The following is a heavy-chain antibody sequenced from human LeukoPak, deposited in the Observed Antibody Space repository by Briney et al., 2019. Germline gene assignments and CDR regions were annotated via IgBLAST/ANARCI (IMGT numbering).Heavy chain of an antibody. D-gene: IGHD6-19*01. CDR1: GYTFTGYY. J-gene: IGHJ4*02. Sequence: ASVKVTCKASGYTFTGYYMHWVRQAPGQGLEWMGWINPNSGGTNYAQKFQGRVTMTRDTSISTAYMELSRLRSDDTAVYYCAREGYSSGNFDYWGQGTLVTVSS. V-gene: IGHV1-2*02. CDR3: AREGYSSGNFDY. CDR2: INPNSGGT.